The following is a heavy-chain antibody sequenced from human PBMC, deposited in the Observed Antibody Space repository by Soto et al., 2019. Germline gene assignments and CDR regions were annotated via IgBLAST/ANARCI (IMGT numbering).Heavy chain of an antibody. D-gene: IGHD6-19*01. J-gene: IGHJ4*02. CDR3: ARGGAVADYYFDY. CDR1: GGSISSYY. CDR2: IYYTGNT. Sequence: SETLSLTCTFSGGSISSYYWSWIRQPPGKGLEWIGYIYYTGNTNYNPSLKSRVTISVDTSKNQFSLKLSSVTAADTAVYYCARGGAVADYYFDYWGQGTLVTVSS. V-gene: IGHV4-59*01.